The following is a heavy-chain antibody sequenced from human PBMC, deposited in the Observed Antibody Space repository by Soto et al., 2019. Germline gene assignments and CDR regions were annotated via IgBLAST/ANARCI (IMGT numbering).Heavy chain of an antibody. CDR2: IIPILGIA. V-gene: IGHV1-69*02. J-gene: IGHJ4*02. D-gene: IGHD2-15*01. Sequence: QVQLVQSGAEVKKPGSSVKVSCKASGGTFSSYTISWVRQAPGQGLEWMGRIIPILGIANYAQKFQGRVTITADKSTSKAYMELSSLRSEDTAVYYCADLTGYCSGGSCPSYFDYWGQGTLVTVSS. CDR1: GGTFSSYT. CDR3: ADLTGYCSGGSCPSYFDY.